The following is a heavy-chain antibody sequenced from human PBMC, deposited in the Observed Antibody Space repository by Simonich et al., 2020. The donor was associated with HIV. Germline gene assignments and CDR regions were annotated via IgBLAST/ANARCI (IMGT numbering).Heavy chain of an antibody. CDR1: GGSFSGYY. CDR3: ARLTAGGLGEYFQH. Sequence: QVQLQQWGAGLLKPSETLSLTGAVYGGSFSGYYWRWIRQPPGNGLEWIGEINNSGSTTYNPSRKSRVTISVDTSKNQFSLKLSSVTAADTAVYYWARLTAGGLGEYFQHWGQGTLVTVSS. D-gene: IGHD6-13*01. V-gene: IGHV4-34*01. CDR2: INNSGST. J-gene: IGHJ1*01.